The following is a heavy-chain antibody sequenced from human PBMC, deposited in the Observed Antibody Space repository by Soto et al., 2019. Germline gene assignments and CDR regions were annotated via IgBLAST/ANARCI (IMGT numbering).Heavy chain of an antibody. CDR3: ALFRADSTQPHQYRGLDI. CDR2: VKNDGTMT. CDR1: GLTFPSYA. D-gene: IGHD2-2*02. Sequence: EVQLLESGGGVVQPGGSLRLSCAASGLTFPSYALSWVRQAPGKGLEWVSSVKNDGTMTYYADSVHGRCNVSRDNSRETVSLKLNSVRVEDTALYYCALFRADSTQPHQYRGLDIWGQGTTVTVSS. J-gene: IGHJ6*02. V-gene: IGHV3-23*01.